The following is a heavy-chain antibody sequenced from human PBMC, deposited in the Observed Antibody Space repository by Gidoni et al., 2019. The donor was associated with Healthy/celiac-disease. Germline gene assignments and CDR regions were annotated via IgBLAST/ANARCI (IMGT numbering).Heavy chain of an antibody. D-gene: IGHD6-13*01. CDR2: ISSSGSTI. J-gene: IGHJ4*02. V-gene: IGHV3-11*01. Sequence: WVSYISSSGSTIYYADSVKGRFTISRDNAKNSLYLQMNSLRAEDTAVYYCARDEPAAGTFDYWGQGTLVTVSS. CDR3: ARDEPAAGTFDY.